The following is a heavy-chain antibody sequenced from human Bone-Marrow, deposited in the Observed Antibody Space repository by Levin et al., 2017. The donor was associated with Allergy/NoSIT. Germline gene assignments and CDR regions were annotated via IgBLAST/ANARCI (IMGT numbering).Heavy chain of an antibody. CDR2: IWYDGSNK. Sequence: SCAASGFTFSSYGMHWVRQAPGKGLEWVAVIWYDGSNKYYADSVKGRFTISRDNSKNTLYLQMNSLRAEDTAVYYCARDRRQLAPHTDDYYGMDVWGQGTTVTVSS. CDR3: ARDRRQLAPHTDDYYGMDV. CDR1: GFTFSSYG. D-gene: IGHD6-6*01. V-gene: IGHV3-33*01. J-gene: IGHJ6*02.